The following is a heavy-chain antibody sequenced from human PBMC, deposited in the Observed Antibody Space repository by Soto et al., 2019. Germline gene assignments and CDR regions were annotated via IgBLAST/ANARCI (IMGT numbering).Heavy chain of an antibody. CDR3: TRSYSGGAGVDF. CDR1: GYSFTSYY. CDR2: INPSGDGT. V-gene: IGHV1-46*01. Sequence: QVQLVQSGAEVRKPGASVKVSCRASGYSFTSYYMHWVRQAPGQGLEWVGIINPSGDGTTYTQKFQGRATVYRDTSTSAVDLELSSLTSEDAAVYYCTRSYSGGAGVDFWGQGTLVTVSS. D-gene: IGHD1-26*01. J-gene: IGHJ4*02.